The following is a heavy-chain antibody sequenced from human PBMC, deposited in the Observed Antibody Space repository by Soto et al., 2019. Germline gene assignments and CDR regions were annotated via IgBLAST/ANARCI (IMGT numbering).Heavy chain of an antibody. Sequence: ASVKVSCKASGGTFSSYAISWVRQATGQGLEWMGWMNPFSGNAVYTQKFQDRVTMTRDTSINTAYMEMSGLRSEDTAVYYCTRGQGNHWGQGSLVTVSS. CDR1: GGTFSSYA. J-gene: IGHJ4*02. V-gene: IGHV1-8*02. CDR2: MNPFSGNA. CDR3: TRGQGNH.